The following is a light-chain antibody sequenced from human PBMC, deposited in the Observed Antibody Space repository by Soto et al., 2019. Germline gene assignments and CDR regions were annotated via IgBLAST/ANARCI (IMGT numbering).Light chain of an antibody. CDR1: NSNIGNNY. CDR3: GTWDSSLNLSGV. CDR2: END. V-gene: IGLV1-51*02. Sequence: QSVLTQPPSVSAAPGQKVTISCSGSNSNIGNNYVSWYQHLPGTAPKLLIYENDKRPSGIPDRFSGSKPGTSATLGITGLQTGDEADYYCGTWDSSLNLSGVFGGGTKLTVL. J-gene: IGLJ3*02.